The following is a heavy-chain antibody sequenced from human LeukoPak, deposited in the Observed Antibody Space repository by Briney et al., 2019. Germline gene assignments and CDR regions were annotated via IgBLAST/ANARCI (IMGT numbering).Heavy chain of an antibody. D-gene: IGHD1-26*01. CDR3: ARAISGSYYVFDY. V-gene: IGHV3-74*01. Sequence: GGSLRLSCAASGFTFSSYWMHWVRQAPGKGLVWVSRINSDGSSTSYADSVKGRFTISRDNAKNTLYLQMNSLRAEDTAVYYCARAISGSYYVFDYWGQGTLVTVSS. CDR1: GFTFSSYW. J-gene: IGHJ4*02. CDR2: INSDGSST.